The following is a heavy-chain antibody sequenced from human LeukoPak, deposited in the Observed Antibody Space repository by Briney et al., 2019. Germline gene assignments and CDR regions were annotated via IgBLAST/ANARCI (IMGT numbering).Heavy chain of an antibody. CDR3: ARMITFGGVICLDY. Sequence: SETLSLTCTVSGYSISSGYYWGWIRQTQGKGLEWIGSIYHSGSTYYNPSLKSRVTISVDTYKNQFSLKLSSVTAADTAVYYCARMITFGGVICLDYWGQGTLVTVSS. CDR2: IYHSGST. D-gene: IGHD3-16*02. CDR1: GYSISSGYY. J-gene: IGHJ4*02. V-gene: IGHV4-38-2*02.